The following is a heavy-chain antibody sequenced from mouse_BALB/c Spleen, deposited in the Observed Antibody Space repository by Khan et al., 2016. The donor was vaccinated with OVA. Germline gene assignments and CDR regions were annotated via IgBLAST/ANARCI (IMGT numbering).Heavy chain of an antibody. Sequence: QVQLKESGPELVKPGASVKMSCKASGYTFTYYVITWVKQRTGQGLEWIGEIYPGSDNAYYNERFKGKAKLTADKSSNTTHMQLSSLTSEDSAVYFCARGDGYYVYFDDWGQGTTLTVSS. CDR3: ARGDGYYVYFDD. J-gene: IGHJ2*01. CDR1: GYTFTYYV. V-gene: IGHV1-77*01. D-gene: IGHD2-3*01. CDR2: IYPGSDNA.